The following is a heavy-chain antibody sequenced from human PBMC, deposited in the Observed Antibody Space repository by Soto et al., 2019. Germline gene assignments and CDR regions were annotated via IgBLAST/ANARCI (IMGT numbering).Heavy chain of an antibody. CDR2: INPEGNAK. Sequence: XGSLRLSCSGFGFSINTYCMNWIRQTPGKGLEWVANINPEGNAKTYVDPVKGRFFVSRDNTRNSLDLQMTSLRVEDSAIYFCAAWDISNIWGQGILVTVSS. J-gene: IGHJ4*02. CDR3: AAWDISNI. CDR1: GFSINTYC. V-gene: IGHV3-7*01. D-gene: IGHD2-15*01.